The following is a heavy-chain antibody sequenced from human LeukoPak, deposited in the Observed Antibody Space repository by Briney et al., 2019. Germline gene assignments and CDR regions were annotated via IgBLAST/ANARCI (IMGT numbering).Heavy chain of an antibody. Sequence: SETLSLTCAVSGGSISSGGYSWSWIRQPPGKGLEWIGYIYHSGSTYYNPSLKSRVTISVDTSKNQFSLKLSSVTAADTAVYYCARDYYDSSGYYSRAFDIWGQGTMVTVSS. CDR3: ARDYYDSSGYYSRAFDI. CDR1: GGSISSGGYS. D-gene: IGHD3-22*01. V-gene: IGHV4-30-2*01. CDR2: IYHSGST. J-gene: IGHJ3*02.